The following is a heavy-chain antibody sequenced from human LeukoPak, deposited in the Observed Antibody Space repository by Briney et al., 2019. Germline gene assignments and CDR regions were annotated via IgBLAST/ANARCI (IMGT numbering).Heavy chain of an antibody. Sequence: PGGSLRLSCAASGFTFSSYGMHWVRQAPGKGLEWVAVIWYDGSNKYYADSVKGRFTISRDNSKNTLYLQMNSLRAEDTAVYYCAREGPTTVNAFDYWGQGTLVTVSS. J-gene: IGHJ4*02. V-gene: IGHV3-33*01. D-gene: IGHD4-17*01. CDR3: AREGPTTVNAFDY. CDR1: GFTFSSYG. CDR2: IWYDGSNK.